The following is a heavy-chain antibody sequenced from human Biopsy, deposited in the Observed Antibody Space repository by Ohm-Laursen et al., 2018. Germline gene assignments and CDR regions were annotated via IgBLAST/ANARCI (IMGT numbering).Heavy chain of an antibody. CDR1: GDSLSSGPDN. D-gene: IGHD6-19*01. Sequence: SDTLSLTCTVSGDSLSSGPDNWSWIRQSPGQGLEYIGFIYSGGNTNYNPSLKNRVTMSVDTSKNQFYLKLYSVTAADTAVYYCARGRRTSGWPYFDNWGQGALVIVSP. CDR2: IYSGGNT. CDR3: ARGRRTSGWPYFDN. J-gene: IGHJ4*02. V-gene: IGHV4-61*01.